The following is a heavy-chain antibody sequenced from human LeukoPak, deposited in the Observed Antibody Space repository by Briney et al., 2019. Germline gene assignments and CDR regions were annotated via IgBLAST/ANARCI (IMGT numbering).Heavy chain of an antibody. D-gene: IGHD1-1*01. CDR1: GFTFSSYW. J-gene: IGHJ1*01. CDR3: AEGTTG. Sequence: GGSLRLSCAASGFTFSSYWMSWVRQAPGKGLEWVATIKQDGSERYYVNSVKGRFTISRDNAKNSLYLQMNSLRVEDTAVYYCAEGTTGWGQGTLVTVSS. V-gene: IGHV3-7*01. CDR2: IKQDGSER.